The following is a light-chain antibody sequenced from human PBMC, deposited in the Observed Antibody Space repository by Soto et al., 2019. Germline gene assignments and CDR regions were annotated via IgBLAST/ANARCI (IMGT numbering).Light chain of an antibody. Sequence: AIQKTQSPSSLSASVGDRVTITCRASQGIRNDLGWYQQKPGKAPKLLIYAASSLQSGVPSRFSGSGSGTDFTLTISSLQPEYFATYYCLQDYNYTHTFGQGTKLEIK. CDR2: AAS. CDR3: LQDYNYTHT. V-gene: IGKV1-6*01. J-gene: IGKJ2*01. CDR1: QGIRND.